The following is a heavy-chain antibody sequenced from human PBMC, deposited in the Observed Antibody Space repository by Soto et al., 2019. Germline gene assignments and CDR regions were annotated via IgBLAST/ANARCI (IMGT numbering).Heavy chain of an antibody. V-gene: IGHV1-18*01. CDR2: ISAYNGNT. D-gene: IGHD3-16*02. J-gene: IGHJ3*02. CDR3: ATSTFGGVIGPIDAFDI. CDR1: GYTFTSYG. Sequence: ASVKVSCKASGYTFTSYGISWVLQAPGQGLEWMGWISAYNGNTNYAQKLQGRVTMTTDTSTDTAYMELRSLRSEDTAVYYCATSTFGGVIGPIDAFDIWGQGTMVTVSS.